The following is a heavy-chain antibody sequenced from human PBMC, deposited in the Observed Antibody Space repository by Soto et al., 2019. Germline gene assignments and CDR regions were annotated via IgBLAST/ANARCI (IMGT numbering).Heavy chain of an antibody. V-gene: IGHV3-7*05. J-gene: IGHJ3*02. CDR3: ARDVSPGSSSVYLDAFDI. D-gene: IGHD6-13*01. CDR2: INRDGSKK. CDR1: GFTLSADW. Sequence: EVQLEESGGDLVQPGGSLRLSCAASGFTLSADWMTWVRQAPGKGLEWVANINRDGSKKSYLDSVRGRFTISRDNVGNSLYLQMDSLRADDTALYYCARDVSPGSSSVYLDAFDIWGQGTMVTVSS.